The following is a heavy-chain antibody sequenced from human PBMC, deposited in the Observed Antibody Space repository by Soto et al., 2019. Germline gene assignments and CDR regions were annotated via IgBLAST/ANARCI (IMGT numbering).Heavy chain of an antibody. Sequence: QVQLVQSGAEVKKPGASVKVSCKASGYTFTSYAMHWVRQAPGQRLEWMGWINAGNGNTKYSQKFQGRVTITRDTSASKAYMELSSLRSEDTAVYYCAYGYCSSTSCYRGVYNWFDPWGQGTLVTVSS. CDR3: AYGYCSSTSCYRGVYNWFDP. CDR1: GYTFTSYA. J-gene: IGHJ5*02. V-gene: IGHV1-3*01. D-gene: IGHD2-2*01. CDR2: INAGNGNT.